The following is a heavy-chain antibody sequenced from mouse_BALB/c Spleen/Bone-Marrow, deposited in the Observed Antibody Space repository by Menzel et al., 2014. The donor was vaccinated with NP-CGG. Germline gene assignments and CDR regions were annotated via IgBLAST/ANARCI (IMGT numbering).Heavy chain of an antibody. Sequence: VQLVESGPGLVAPSQSLSITCTVSGFSLPRFGVHWVRQPPGKGLEWLGIIWAGGTTNYNSALTSRLSISRDNSKSQVFLKMNSLQTDDTAMYYCARGDYDYAMDYWGQGTSVTVSS. J-gene: IGHJ4*01. V-gene: IGHV2-9*02. CDR3: ARGDYDYAMDY. D-gene: IGHD2-4*01. CDR1: GFSLPRFG. CDR2: IWAGGTT.